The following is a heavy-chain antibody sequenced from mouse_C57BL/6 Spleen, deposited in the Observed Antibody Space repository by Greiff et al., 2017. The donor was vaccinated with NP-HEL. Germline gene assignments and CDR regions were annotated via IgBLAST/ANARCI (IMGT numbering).Heavy chain of an antibody. V-gene: IGHV5-16*01. CDR3: ARPYSNYVGGGFAY. D-gene: IGHD2-5*01. Sequence: EVKLEESEGGLVQPGSSMKLSCIASGFTFSDYYMAWVRQVPEKGLEWVANINYDGSSTYYLVSLKSRFIISRDNAKNILYLQMSSLKSEDTATYYCARPYSNYVGGGFAYWGQGTLVTVSA. CDR1: GFTFSDYY. J-gene: IGHJ3*01. CDR2: INYDGSST.